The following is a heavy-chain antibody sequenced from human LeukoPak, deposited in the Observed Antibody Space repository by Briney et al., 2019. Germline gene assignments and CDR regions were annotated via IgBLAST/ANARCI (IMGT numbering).Heavy chain of an antibody. CDR1: GYSISSGYY. CDR2: IYHSGST. V-gene: IGHV4-38-2*02. D-gene: IGHD3-3*01. Sequence: KPSETLSLTCTVSGYSISSGYYWGWIRQPPGKGLEWIGSIYHSGSTYYNPSLKSRVTISVDTSKNQFSLKLSSVTAADTAVYYCASEITIFGVVNDYWGQGTLVTVSS. CDR3: ASEITIFGVVNDY. J-gene: IGHJ4*02.